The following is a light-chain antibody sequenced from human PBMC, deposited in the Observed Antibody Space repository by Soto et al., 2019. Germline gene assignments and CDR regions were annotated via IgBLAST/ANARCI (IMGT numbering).Light chain of an antibody. Sequence: EIVLTQSPGTLSLSPGERATLSCRASQSVSSGYLAWYQQKPGQAPNLLIYGASSRATGIPDRFSGSGSGTDFTLTISRLEPEDFAVYYCQHYGNSVYTFGQGTKLEIK. V-gene: IGKV3-20*01. CDR2: GAS. CDR1: QSVSSGY. J-gene: IGKJ2*01. CDR3: QHYGNSVYT.